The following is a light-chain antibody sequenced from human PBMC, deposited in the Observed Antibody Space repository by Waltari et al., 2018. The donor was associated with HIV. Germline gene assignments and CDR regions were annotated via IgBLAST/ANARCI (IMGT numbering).Light chain of an antibody. V-gene: IGLV8-61*01. CDR3: VLYMGSGIGV. J-gene: IGLJ2*01. Sequence: QTVVTQEPSFSVSPGGTVTLTCGLRSGSVSTSYYPRWYQQTPGQAPRTLIYSTNTRSSGVPDRFSGSILGNKAALTITGAQADDESDYYCVLYMGSGIGVFGGGTKLTVL. CDR1: SGSVSTSYY. CDR2: STN.